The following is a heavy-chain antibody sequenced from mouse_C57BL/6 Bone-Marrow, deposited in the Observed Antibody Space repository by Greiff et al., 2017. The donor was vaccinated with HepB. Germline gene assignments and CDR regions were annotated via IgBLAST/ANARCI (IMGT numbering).Heavy chain of an antibody. J-gene: IGHJ4*01. CDR2: IDPSDSET. CDR3: ARNEDYAMDY. Sequence: QVQLKQPGAELVRPGSSVKLSCKASGYTFTSYWMHWVKQRPIQGLEWIGNIDPSDSETHYNQKFKDKATLTVDKSSSTAYMQLSSLTSEDSAVYYCARNEDYAMDYWGQGTSVTVSS. V-gene: IGHV1-52*01. CDR1: GYTFTSYW.